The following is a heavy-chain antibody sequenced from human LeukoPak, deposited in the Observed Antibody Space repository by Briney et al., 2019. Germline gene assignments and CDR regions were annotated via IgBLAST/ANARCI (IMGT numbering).Heavy chain of an antibody. D-gene: IGHD6-13*01. CDR2: VYYSGST. J-gene: IGHJ5*02. Sequence: SETLSLTCTVSGGSISNNYWSWIRQPPGKGLEWIGYVYYSGSTNYNPSLKSRLTISVDTSKNQFSLKLKSVTAVDTAVYYCAGVPNSSSWYGYWFDPWGQGTLVTVSS. CDR1: GGSISNNY. V-gene: IGHV4-59*01. CDR3: AGVPNSSSWYGYWFDP.